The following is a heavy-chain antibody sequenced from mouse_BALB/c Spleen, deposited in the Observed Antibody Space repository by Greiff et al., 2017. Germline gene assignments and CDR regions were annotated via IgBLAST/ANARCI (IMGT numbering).Heavy chain of an antibody. J-gene: IGHJ3*01. V-gene: IGHV7-3*02. CDR3: AREGVPAY. CDR1: GFTFTDYY. Sequence: EVQGVESGGGLVQPGGSLRLSCATSGFTFTDYYMSWVRQPPGKALEWLGFIRNKANGYTTEYSASVKGRFTISRDNSQSILYLQMNTLRAEDSATYYCAREGVPAYWGQGTLVTVSA. CDR2: IRNKANGYTT.